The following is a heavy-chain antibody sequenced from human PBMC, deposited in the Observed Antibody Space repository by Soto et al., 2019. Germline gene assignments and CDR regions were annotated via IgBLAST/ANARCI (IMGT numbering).Heavy chain of an antibody. D-gene: IGHD2-15*01. Sequence: SVKVSCKASGFTFTSSAVQWVRQARGQRLEWIGWIVVGSGNTNYAQKFQERVTITRDMSTSTAYMELSSLRSEDTAVYYCATVVAATLGYFDYWGQGTLVTVSS. V-gene: IGHV1-58*01. CDR3: ATVVAATLGYFDY. J-gene: IGHJ4*02. CDR2: IVVGSGNT. CDR1: GFTFTSSA.